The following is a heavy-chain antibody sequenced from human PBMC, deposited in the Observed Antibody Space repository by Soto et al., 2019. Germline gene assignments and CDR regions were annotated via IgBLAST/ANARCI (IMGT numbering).Heavy chain of an antibody. D-gene: IGHD5-18*01. Sequence: SETLSLTCAVYGGSFSGYYWSWIRQPPGKGLEWIGEINHSGSTNYNPSLKSRVTISVDTSKNQFSLKLSSVTAADTAVYYCARALRRIQLWPNHLPRGVYFDYWGQGTLVTVSS. J-gene: IGHJ4*02. CDR3: ARALRRIQLWPNHLPRGVYFDY. CDR2: INHSGST. CDR1: GGSFSGYY. V-gene: IGHV4-34*01.